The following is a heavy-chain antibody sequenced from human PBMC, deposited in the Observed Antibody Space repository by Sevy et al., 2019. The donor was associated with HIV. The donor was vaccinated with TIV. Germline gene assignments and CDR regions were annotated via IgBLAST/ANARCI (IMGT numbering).Heavy chain of an antibody. CDR1: GGSISSYY. CDR2: IYYSGST. CDR3: ARSLYSPWCWFDP. J-gene: IGHJ5*02. D-gene: IGHD3-16*01. V-gene: IGHV4-59*01. Sequence: SETLSLTCTVSGGSISSYYWSWIRQPPGKGLEWIGYIYYSGSTNYNPSLKSRVTISVDTSKNQFSLKLSSVTAADTAVYYCARSLYSPWCWFDPWGQGTLVTVSS.